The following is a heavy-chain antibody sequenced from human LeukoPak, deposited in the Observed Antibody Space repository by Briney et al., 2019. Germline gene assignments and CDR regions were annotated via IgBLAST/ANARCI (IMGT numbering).Heavy chain of an antibody. J-gene: IGHJ4*02. Sequence: GGSLRLSCAASGFTFSSYGMHWVRQAPGKGLEWVAVIWYDGSNKYYADSVKGRFTISRDNSKNTLYLQMNSLRAEDTAVYYCAKDVVQSIFGVVIRYYFDYWGQGTLVTVSS. V-gene: IGHV3-33*06. D-gene: IGHD3-3*01. CDR1: GFTFSSYG. CDR2: IWYDGSNK. CDR3: AKDVVQSIFGVVIRYYFDY.